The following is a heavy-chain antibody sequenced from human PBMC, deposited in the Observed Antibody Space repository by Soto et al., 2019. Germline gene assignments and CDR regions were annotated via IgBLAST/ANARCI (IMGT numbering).Heavy chain of an antibody. CDR1: GGSISSYY. CDR3: ARGGDENSFYYYYYYMDV. Sequence: SETLSLTCTVSGGSISSYYWSWIRQPPGKGLEWIGYIYYSGSTNYNPSLKSRVTISVDTSKNQFPLKLSSVTAADTAVYYCARGGDENSFYYYYYYMDVWGKGTTVTVS. D-gene: IGHD3-16*01. V-gene: IGHV4-59*01. CDR2: IYYSGST. J-gene: IGHJ6*03.